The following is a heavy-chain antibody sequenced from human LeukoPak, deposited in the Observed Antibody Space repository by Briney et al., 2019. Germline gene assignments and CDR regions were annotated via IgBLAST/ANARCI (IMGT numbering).Heavy chain of an antibody. Sequence: GGSLRLSCAASGFTVSTNYMSWVRQAPGKGLEWVSVIYSGGSTFYADSVKGRFTISRDNSMNTLFLQMNSLRAEDTAVYYCAREYYDSSGYYKYFFDYWGQGTLVTVSS. V-gene: IGHV3-66*01. J-gene: IGHJ4*02. CDR1: GFTVSTNY. CDR2: IYSGGST. D-gene: IGHD3-22*01. CDR3: AREYYDSSGYYKYFFDY.